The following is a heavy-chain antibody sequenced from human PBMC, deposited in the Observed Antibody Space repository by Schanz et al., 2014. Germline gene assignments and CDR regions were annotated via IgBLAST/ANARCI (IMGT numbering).Heavy chain of an antibody. V-gene: IGHV1-69*02. Sequence: QVQLVQSGAEVKKPGTSVKVSCKASGGTFSTYTISWVRQAPGQGLEWMGRIIPILGIANYAQKFQGRVTITADISTSTAYMDLSSLRSDDTAVYYCARAFGGYDPAGALDYWGQGTLVTVSS. CDR3: ARAFGGYDPAGALDY. D-gene: IGHD5-12*01. J-gene: IGHJ4*02. CDR2: IIPILGIA. CDR1: GGTFSTYT.